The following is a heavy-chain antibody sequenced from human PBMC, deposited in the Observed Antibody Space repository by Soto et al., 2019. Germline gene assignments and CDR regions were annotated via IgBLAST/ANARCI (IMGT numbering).Heavy chain of an antibody. J-gene: IGHJ4*02. CDR3: ARGPYYYDSSGYYSY. Sequence: EVQLVESGGGLVKPGGSLRLSCAASGFTFSSYSMNWVRQAPGKGLEWVSSISSSSSYIYYADSVKGRFTISRDNAKNSLYLQMNSLRAEDTAVYYCARGPYYYDSSGYYSYWGQGTLVTVSS. V-gene: IGHV3-21*01. D-gene: IGHD3-22*01. CDR1: GFTFSSYS. CDR2: ISSSSSYI.